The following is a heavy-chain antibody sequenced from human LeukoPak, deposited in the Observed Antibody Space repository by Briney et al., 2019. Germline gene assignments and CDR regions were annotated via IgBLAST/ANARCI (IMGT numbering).Heavy chain of an antibody. CDR3: VRDRYYGSGMFDY. Sequence: GGSLRLSCAAYGFTFSSYEMNWVRQAPGKGLEWVSYISSSGSTIYYADSVKGRFTISRDNAKNSLYLQMNSLRAEDTAVYYCVRDRYYGSGMFDYWGQGTLVTVSS. D-gene: IGHD3-10*01. CDR1: GFTFSSYE. J-gene: IGHJ4*02. CDR2: ISSSGSTI. V-gene: IGHV3-48*03.